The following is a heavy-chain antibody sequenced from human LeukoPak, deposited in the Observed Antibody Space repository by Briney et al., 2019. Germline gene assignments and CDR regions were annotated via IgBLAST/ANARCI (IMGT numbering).Heavy chain of an antibody. J-gene: IGHJ4*02. CDR1: GYSFTNYW. CDR2: IYPGDSDT. D-gene: IGHD2-15*01. Sequence: GESLKISCKGSGYSFTNYWIGWVRQMPGKGLEWMGIIYPGDSDTRYSPSFQGQVTISADKSISTAYLQWSSLQASDTAMYYCARARYCSGGNCYAENWGQGTLVTVSS. CDR3: ARARYCSGGNCYAEN. V-gene: IGHV5-51*01.